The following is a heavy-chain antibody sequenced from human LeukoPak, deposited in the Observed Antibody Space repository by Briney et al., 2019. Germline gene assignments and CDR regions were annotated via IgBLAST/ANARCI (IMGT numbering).Heavy chain of an antibody. Sequence: PSETLSLTCTVSGGSISSGSYYWSWIRQPAGKGLEWIGRIYTSGSTNYNPSLKSRVTISVDTSKNQFSLKLSSVTAADTAVYYCARRTYYDFWSGYYTGRYFDYWGQGTLVTVSS. CDR2: IYTSGST. J-gene: IGHJ4*02. CDR3: ARRTYYDFWSGYYTGRYFDY. V-gene: IGHV4-61*02. CDR1: GGSISSGSYY. D-gene: IGHD3-3*01.